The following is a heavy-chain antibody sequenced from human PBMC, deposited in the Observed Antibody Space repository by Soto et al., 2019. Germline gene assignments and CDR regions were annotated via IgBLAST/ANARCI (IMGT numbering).Heavy chain of an antibody. CDR1: GFSFSSYA. CDR3: ARGFSSSSAYYYYYMDV. V-gene: IGHV3-64*01. CDR2: IRSNGGST. Sequence: EVQLVESGGGLVQPGVSLRLSCAASGFSFSSYAMHWVRQAPGKGLEYVSAIRSNGGSTYYANSVKGRFTISRDKSMTTMCLKVGSMRADDMAVYYCARGFSSSSAYYYYYMDVWGKGTTVTVSS. J-gene: IGHJ6*03. D-gene: IGHD6-6*01.